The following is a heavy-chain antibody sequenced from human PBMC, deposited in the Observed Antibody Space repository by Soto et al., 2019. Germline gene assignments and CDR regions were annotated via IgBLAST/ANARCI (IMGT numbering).Heavy chain of an antibody. CDR2: IIPIFGTA. D-gene: IGHD3-3*01. V-gene: IGHV1-69*13. Sequence: ASVKVSCKASGGTFSSYAISLVRQAPGQGLEWMGGIIPIFGTANYAQKFQGRVTITADESTSTAYMELSSLRSEDTAVYYCARVSWSGYYTDPYYYYGMDVWGQGTTVTVSS. CDR1: GGTFSSYA. J-gene: IGHJ6*02. CDR3: ARVSWSGYYTDPYYYYGMDV.